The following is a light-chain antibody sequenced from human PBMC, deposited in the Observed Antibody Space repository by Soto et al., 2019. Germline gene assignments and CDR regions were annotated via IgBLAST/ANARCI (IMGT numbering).Light chain of an antibody. V-gene: IGKV3-15*01. Sequence: EIVMTQSPATLSVSPGERATLSCRASQSVSSNFAWYQQKPGQAPRLLIYGASTRATGIPARFSGSGSGTEFTLTISSLQSEDFAVYYCQQYNNWLLRTFGQGTKVEIK. CDR1: QSVSSN. CDR2: GAS. J-gene: IGKJ1*01. CDR3: QQYNNWLLRT.